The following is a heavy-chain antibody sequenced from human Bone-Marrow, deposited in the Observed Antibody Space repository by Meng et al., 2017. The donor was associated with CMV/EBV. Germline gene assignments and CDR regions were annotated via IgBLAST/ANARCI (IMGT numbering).Heavy chain of an antibody. CDR3: ARASLYHGSGWFDP. J-gene: IGHJ5*02. CDR2: INHSGST. Sequence: GSLRLSCAVYGGSFSGYYWSWIRQPPGKGLEWIGEINHSGSTNYNPSLKSRVTISVDTSKNQFSLKLSSVTAADTAGYYCARASLYHGSGWFDPWGQGTLVTV. D-gene: IGHD3-10*01. V-gene: IGHV4-34*01. CDR1: GGSFSGYY.